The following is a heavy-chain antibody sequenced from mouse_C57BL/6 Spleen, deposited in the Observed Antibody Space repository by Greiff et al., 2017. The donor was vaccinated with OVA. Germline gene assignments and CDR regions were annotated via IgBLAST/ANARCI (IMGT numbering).Heavy chain of an antibody. D-gene: IGHD1-1*01. CDR3: ARSRDYYGSTDY. J-gene: IGHJ2*01. Sequence: VKLQESGPELVKPGASVKISCKASGYAFSSSWMNWVKQRPGKGLEWIGRIYPGDGDTNYNGKFKGKATLTADKSSSTAYMQLSSLTSEDSAVYFCARSRDYYGSTDYWGQGTTLTVSS. CDR1: GYAFSSSW. V-gene: IGHV1-82*01. CDR2: IYPGDGDT.